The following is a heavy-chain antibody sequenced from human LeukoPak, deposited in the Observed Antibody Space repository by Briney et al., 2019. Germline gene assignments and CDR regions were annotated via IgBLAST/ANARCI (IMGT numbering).Heavy chain of an antibody. CDR1: GFTFRSYA. CDR2: ISYDGSNK. Sequence: GGSLRLSCAASGFTFRSYAMHWVRQAPGKGLEWVAVISYDGSNKYFGDSVKGRFIISRDNSKSTLYLQMDSLRAEDTAIYYCAKAVTSDYHSLYYNYYMDVWGKGTTVTVSS. J-gene: IGHJ6*03. D-gene: IGHD3-10*01. CDR3: AKAVTSDYHSLYYNYYMDV. V-gene: IGHV3-30*18.